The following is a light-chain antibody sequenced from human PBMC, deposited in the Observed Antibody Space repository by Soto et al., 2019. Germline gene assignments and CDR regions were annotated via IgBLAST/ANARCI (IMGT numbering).Light chain of an antibody. Sequence: DIQMTQSPSTLSASVGDRVTITCRASQSISSWLAWYQQKPGKAPKLLIYKASSLESGVPSRFSGSGSGTEFTLNISSLQRDDFATYYCQQYNSYPWTFGQGPKVEIK. CDR1: QSISSW. J-gene: IGKJ1*01. V-gene: IGKV1-5*03. CDR2: KAS. CDR3: QQYNSYPWT.